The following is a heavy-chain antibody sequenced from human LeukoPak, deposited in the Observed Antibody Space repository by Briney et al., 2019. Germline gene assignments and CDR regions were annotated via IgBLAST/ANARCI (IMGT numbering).Heavy chain of an antibody. J-gene: IGHJ6*03. CDR3: ARHFSQPKELRTYYYYYYMDV. V-gene: IGHV4-39*01. CDR1: GGSISSSSYY. CDR2: IYYSGST. Sequence: KPSETLSLTCTVSGGSISSSSYYRGWIRQPPGKGLEWIGSIYYSGSTYYNPSLKSRVTISVETSKNQFSLKTSSVSDADTAVYYCARHFSQPKELRTYYYYYYMDVWGKGTTVTVSS. D-gene: IGHD1-26*01.